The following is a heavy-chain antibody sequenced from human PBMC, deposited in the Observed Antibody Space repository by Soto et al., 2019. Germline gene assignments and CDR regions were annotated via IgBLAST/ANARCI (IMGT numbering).Heavy chain of an antibody. CDR3: ARHTPAISISDH. Sequence: SETLSLTCAVSGGSISSSNYYWGWIRQPPGKGLEWIGSIYYSGSTYYNSSLKSRVTISVDTSRNQFSLKLSSVTAADTAVYYCARHTPAISISDHWGQGTLVTVSS. CDR2: IYYSGST. D-gene: IGHD2-15*01. CDR1: GGSISSSNYY. V-gene: IGHV4-39*01. J-gene: IGHJ4*02.